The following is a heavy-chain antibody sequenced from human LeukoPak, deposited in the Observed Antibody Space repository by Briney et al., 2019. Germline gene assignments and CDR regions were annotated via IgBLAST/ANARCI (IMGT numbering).Heavy chain of an antibody. D-gene: IGHD2-21*01. J-gene: IGHJ4*02. CDR1: GFTFSSYE. Sequence: GGSLRLSCAASGFTFSSYEMNWVRQAPGKGLEWVSYISSSGSTIYYADSVKGRFTISRDNAKNSLYLQMNSLRAEDTAVYYCARESGLGVISPYFDYWGQGTLVTVSP. CDR2: ISSSGSTI. V-gene: IGHV3-48*03. CDR3: ARESGLGVISPYFDY.